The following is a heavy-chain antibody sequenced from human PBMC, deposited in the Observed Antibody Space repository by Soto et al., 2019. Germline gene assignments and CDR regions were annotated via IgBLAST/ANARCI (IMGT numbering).Heavy chain of an antibody. V-gene: IGHV3-72*01. J-gene: IGHJ4*02. CDR3: ARVSTPSIDY. CDR1: GFTSSDHY. Sequence: EVQLVESGGGLVQPGGSLRLSCAASGFTSSDHYMDWVRQAPGKGLEWVGRIRNKANSYTTEYAASVKGRFTISRDDSKNSLYLQMNSLKTEDTAVYYCARVSTPSIDYWGQGTLVTVSS. D-gene: IGHD2-15*01. CDR2: IRNKANSYTT.